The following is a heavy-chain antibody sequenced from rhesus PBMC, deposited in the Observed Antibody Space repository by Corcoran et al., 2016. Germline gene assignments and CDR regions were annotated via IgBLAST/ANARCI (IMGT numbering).Heavy chain of an antibody. CDR3: ARAVCTGSGCYGDH. D-gene: IGHD2-21*01. V-gene: IGHV3-59*01. CDR2: MSNGGGST. J-gene: IGHJ4*01. CDR1: GFTFRDYY. Sequence: EVQLVESGGGLAKPGGSLRLSCAASGFTFRDYYMHWVRQASGKGLELVSRMSNGGGSTWYTDSVKGRFTISRENAKNTLYLQMDSLRAEDTALYYCARAVCTGSGCYGDHWGQGVLVTVSS.